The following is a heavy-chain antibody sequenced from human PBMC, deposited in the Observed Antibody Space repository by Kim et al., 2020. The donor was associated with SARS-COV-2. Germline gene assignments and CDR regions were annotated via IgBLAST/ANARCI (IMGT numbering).Heavy chain of an antibody. CDR2: IHHTGTT. CDR3: VSKRADSSGFIDS. V-gene: IGHV4-59*03. D-gene: IGHD3-22*01. J-gene: IGHJ4*02. CDR1: SASFSENY. Sequence: SETLSLTCSVASASFSENYWSWIRQPPGRGLEWIGYIHHTGTTNYNPSPKSRVAISVDSSKNQFSLNLNSMTTADTAVYYCVSKRADSSGFIDSLGQGT.